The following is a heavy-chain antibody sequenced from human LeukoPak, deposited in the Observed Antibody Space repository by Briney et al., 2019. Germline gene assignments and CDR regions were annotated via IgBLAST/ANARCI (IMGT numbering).Heavy chain of an antibody. Sequence: PSETLSLTCTVSGGSISSSSYYWGWIRQPPGKGLEWIGSIYYSGSTYYNPSLKSRVTISVDTSKNQFSLKLSSVTAADTAVYYCARDGCSGGSCYSAFDIWGQGTMVTVSS. CDR2: IYYSGST. V-gene: IGHV4-39*07. J-gene: IGHJ3*02. D-gene: IGHD2-15*01. CDR3: ARDGCSGGSCYSAFDI. CDR1: GGSISSSSYY.